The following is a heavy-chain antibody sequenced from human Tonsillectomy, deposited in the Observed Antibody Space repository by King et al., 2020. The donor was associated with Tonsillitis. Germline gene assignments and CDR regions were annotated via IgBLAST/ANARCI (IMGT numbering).Heavy chain of an antibody. CDR3: NTLMTTVTNDAFDI. CDR1: GFTFSNAW. D-gene: IGHD4-17*01. CDR2: IKSKTDGGTT. Sequence: VQLVESGGGLVKPGGSLRLSCAASGFTFSNAWSNWVRHAPGEGLEGVCRIKSKTDGGTTDYGAPVKGRFTISRDDAKNTLYLQKNSLKTEDTAVYYCNTLMTTVTNDAFDIWGQGTMVTVSS. V-gene: IGHV3-15*01. J-gene: IGHJ3*02.